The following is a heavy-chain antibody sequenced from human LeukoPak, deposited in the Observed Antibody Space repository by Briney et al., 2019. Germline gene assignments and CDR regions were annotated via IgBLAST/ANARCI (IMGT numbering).Heavy chain of an antibody. V-gene: IGHV4-39*01. CDR3: ASMVRGAIDY. D-gene: IGHD3-10*01. Sequence: PSETLSLTCTVSGGSISSSSYYWGWIRQPPGKGLEWIGSIYYSGSTYYNPSLKSRVTISVDTSKNQFSLKLSSVTAADTAVYYCASMVRGAIDYWGQGTLVTVSS. J-gene: IGHJ4*02. CDR2: IYYSGST. CDR1: GGSISSSSYY.